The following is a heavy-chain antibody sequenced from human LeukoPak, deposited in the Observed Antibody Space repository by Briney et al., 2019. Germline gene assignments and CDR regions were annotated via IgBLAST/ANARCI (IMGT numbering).Heavy chain of an antibody. CDR2: ISSSGSTI. V-gene: IGHV3-48*03. CDR3: ASSPYYDLFVFDY. CDR1: GFTFSSYE. D-gene: IGHD3-22*01. J-gene: IGHJ4*02. Sequence: GGSLRLSCAASGFTFSSYEMNWVRQAPGKGLEWVSYISSSGSTIYYADSVKGRFTISRDNAKNSLYLQMNSLRAEDTAVYYCASSPYYDLFVFDYWGQGTLVTVSS.